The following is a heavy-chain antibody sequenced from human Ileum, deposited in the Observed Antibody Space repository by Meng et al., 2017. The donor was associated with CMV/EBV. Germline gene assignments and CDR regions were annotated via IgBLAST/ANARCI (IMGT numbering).Heavy chain of an antibody. Sequence: QVQLVQSEGEMKKTRESVKVSCKTSGYIFTHYGISWVREAPGHALEWVGLISAYNGNTHYAQKFQDRLTMTTDKSTNTAYMELRSLTSDDTAFYYCARWGPIVPLADYWGQGTMVTVSS. J-gene: IGHJ4*02. CDR2: ISAYNGNT. CDR3: ARWGPIVPLADY. V-gene: IGHV1-18*01. CDR1: GYIFTHYG. D-gene: IGHD3-16*01.